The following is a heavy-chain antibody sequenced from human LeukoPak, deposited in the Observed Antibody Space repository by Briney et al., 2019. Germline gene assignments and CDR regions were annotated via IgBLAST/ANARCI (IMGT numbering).Heavy chain of an antibody. V-gene: IGHV1-18*01. D-gene: IGHD3-10*01. CDR1: GGTFSSYA. CDR3: ARDHVWYYYGSGSYTLRRDIDY. J-gene: IGHJ4*02. Sequence: GSSVKVSCKASGGTFSSYAINWVRQAPGQGLEWMGWISAYNGNTNYAQKLQGRVTMTTDTSTSTAYMELRSLRSDGTAVYYCARDHVWYYYGSGSYTLRRDIDYWGQGTLVTVSS. CDR2: ISAYNGNT.